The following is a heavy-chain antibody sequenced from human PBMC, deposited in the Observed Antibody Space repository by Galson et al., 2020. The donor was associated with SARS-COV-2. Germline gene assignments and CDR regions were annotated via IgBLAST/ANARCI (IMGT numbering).Heavy chain of an antibody. Sequence: GESLKISCAASGFIISSYEMNWVRQAPGKGLEWVSYISSGGSIIYYADSVKGRFTISRDNAKNSLSLQMNSLRAEDTAVYYCARLTYYYDSSGSYACDIWGQGTMVTVSS. V-gene: IGHV3-48*03. CDR1: GFIISSYE. J-gene: IGHJ3*02. CDR2: ISSGGSII. D-gene: IGHD3-22*01. CDR3: ARLTYYYDSSGSYACDI.